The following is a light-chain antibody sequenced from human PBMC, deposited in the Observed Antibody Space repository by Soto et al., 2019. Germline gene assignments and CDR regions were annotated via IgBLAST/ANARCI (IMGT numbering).Light chain of an antibody. CDR3: QQYYSTPPT. CDR1: QSVSSN. CDR2: GAS. Sequence: IGMKHSPATLSVSPGERATFSCRASQSVSSNLAWYQQKPGQAPRLLIYGASTRATGIPARFSGSGSGTEFILTISSLQAEDVAVYYCQQYYSTPPTFCGGTKVDIK. V-gene: IGKV3-15*01. J-gene: IGKJ4*01.